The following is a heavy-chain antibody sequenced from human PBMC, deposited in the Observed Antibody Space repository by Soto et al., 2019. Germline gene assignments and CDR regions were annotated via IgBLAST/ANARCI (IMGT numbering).Heavy chain of an antibody. Sequence: SETLSLTCTVSGGSISSYYWSWIRQPPGKGLEWIGYIYYSGSTNYNPSLKSRVTISVDTSKNQFSLKLSSVTAADTAVFYCARELRYFDWGGYYYGMDVWGQGTRVTVS. D-gene: IGHD3-9*01. J-gene: IGHJ6*02. CDR3: ARELRYFDWGGYYYGMDV. V-gene: IGHV4-59*01. CDR2: IYYSGST. CDR1: GGSISSYY.